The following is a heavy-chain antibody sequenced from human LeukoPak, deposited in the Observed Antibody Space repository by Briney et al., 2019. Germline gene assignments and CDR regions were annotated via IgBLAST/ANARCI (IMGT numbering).Heavy chain of an antibody. CDR2: IGAGGTFT. V-gene: IGHV3-21*01. CDR1: GFTFSTYS. CDR3: ARVSGHYYDSSGYPLYWYFDL. Sequence: GGSLRLSCAASGFTFSTYSMNWVRQAPGKGLEWVSGIGAGGTFTYYADSVKGRFTISRDNAKNTLYLQMNSLRAEDTAVYYCARVSGHYYDSSGYPLYWYFDLWGRGTLVTVSS. J-gene: IGHJ2*01. D-gene: IGHD3-22*01.